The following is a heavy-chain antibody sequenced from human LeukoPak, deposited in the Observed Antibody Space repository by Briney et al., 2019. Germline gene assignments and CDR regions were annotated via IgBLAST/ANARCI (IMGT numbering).Heavy chain of an antibody. V-gene: IGHV3-7*01. CDR3: ARDSKSVPSSTSCSFFDY. CDR1: GFTFSSYW. CDR2: IKQDGSEK. Sequence: GGSLRISCAASGFTFSSYWMSWVRQAPGKGLEWVANIKQDGSEKYYVDSVKGRFTISRDNAKNSLYLQMNSLRAEDTAVYYCARDSKSVPSSTSCSFFDYWGQGTLVTVSS. J-gene: IGHJ4*02. D-gene: IGHD2-2*01.